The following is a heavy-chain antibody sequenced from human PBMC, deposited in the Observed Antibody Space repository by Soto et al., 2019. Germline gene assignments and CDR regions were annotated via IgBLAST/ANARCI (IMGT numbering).Heavy chain of an antibody. CDR3: ARTPGRGSYYIPRGAFDI. J-gene: IGHJ3*02. CDR2: ISSSSSYT. D-gene: IGHD1-26*01. V-gene: IGHV3-11*06. Sequence: GGSLRLSCAASGFTFSDYYMSWIRQAPGKGLEWVSYISSSSSYTNYADSVKGRFTISRDNAKNSLYLQMNSLRAEDTAVYYCARTPGRGSYYIPRGAFDIWGQGTMVTVSS. CDR1: GFTFSDYY.